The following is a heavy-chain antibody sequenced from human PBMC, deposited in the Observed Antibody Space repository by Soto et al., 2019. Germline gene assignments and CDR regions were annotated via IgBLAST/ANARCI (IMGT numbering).Heavy chain of an antibody. CDR3: AKRTWDYTGSAFDI. J-gene: IGHJ3*02. D-gene: IGHD1-1*01. CDR1: GGIFSDYA. V-gene: IGHV3-23*01. Sequence: PGGSLSLSCGVSGGIFSDYAMSWVRQAPGKGLEWGSGISGSGGSTYYAASVKGRFTISRDNSNNTLFLQMSGLRADDAAVYYCAKRTWDYTGSAFDIWGQGTMVTVSS. CDR2: ISGSGGST.